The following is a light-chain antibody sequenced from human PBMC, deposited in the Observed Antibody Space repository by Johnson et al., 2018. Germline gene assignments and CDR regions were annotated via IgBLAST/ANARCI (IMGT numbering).Light chain of an antibody. V-gene: IGLV1-51*02. Sequence: QSVLTQPPSVSAAPGQKVTISCSGSSSNIGNNYVSWYQQLPGTAPKLLIYENNKRPSGIPDRFSGSKSGTSATLGITGLQTGDEADYYCGTWDSSLSAGNVVGTGNHVTVL. CDR3: GTWDSSLSAGNV. J-gene: IGLJ1*01. CDR1: SSNIGNNY. CDR2: ENN.